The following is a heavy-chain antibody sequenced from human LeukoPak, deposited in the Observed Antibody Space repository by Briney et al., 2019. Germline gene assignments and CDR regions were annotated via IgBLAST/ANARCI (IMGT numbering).Heavy chain of an antibody. CDR1: GFPFSTYS. Sequence: GGSLRLSCAASGFPFSTYSMSWVRQAPGKGLEWLAYISSGSSTIYYADSVKGRFTVSRDNAKETLYLQLASLRGEDTAIYYCARDGGSIVVQPGDHWGQGTLVTVSS. D-gene: IGHD2-2*01. CDR2: ISSGSSTI. CDR3: ARDGGSIVVQPGDH. J-gene: IGHJ4*02. V-gene: IGHV3-48*04.